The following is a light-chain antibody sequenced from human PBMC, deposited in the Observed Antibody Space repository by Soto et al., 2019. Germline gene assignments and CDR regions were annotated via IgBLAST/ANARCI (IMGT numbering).Light chain of an antibody. V-gene: IGLV2-8*01. J-gene: IGLJ3*02. CDR2: EVT. Sequence: QSALTQPPSASGSPGQSVTISCTGSRNDVGGHKFVSWYQHHPGKAPKLIIYEVTQRPSGVPQRFSGSKSDNTASLTVSGLQPEDEADYYCSSYGGNTNFVLFGGGTKLTVL. CDR3: SSYGGNTNFVL. CDR1: RNDVGGHKF.